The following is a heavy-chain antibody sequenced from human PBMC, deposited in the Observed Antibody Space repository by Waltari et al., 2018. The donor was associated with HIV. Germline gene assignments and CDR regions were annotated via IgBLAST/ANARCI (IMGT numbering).Heavy chain of an antibody. Sequence: QVQLQESGPGLVTPSETLSLTCTVSGDSVSSGSYYWSWSRQPPGKGLEWIGYVHYSGNTNCNPSLKSLLTLSIDTSKNQFSLNLSFVTAADTAVYYCARDQVGYYYDSSGPTYYSYGMDVWGQGTTVTVSS. CDR1: GDSVSSGSYY. CDR2: VHYSGNT. D-gene: IGHD3-22*01. V-gene: IGHV4-61*01. J-gene: IGHJ6*02. CDR3: ARDQVGYYYDSSGPTYYSYGMDV.